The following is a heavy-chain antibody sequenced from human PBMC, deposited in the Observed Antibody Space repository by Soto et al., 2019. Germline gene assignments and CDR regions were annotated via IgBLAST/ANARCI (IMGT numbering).Heavy chain of an antibody. D-gene: IGHD5-12*01. Sequence: QVQLVQSGAEVKKPGASVKVSCKASGYTFTSYAMHWVRQAPGQRLEWMGWLNAGNGNTKYSQKFQGRVTITRDTSASTAYMELSSLRSEDTAVYYCARGGPLGGGYNLGDYWGQGTLVTVSS. CDR3: ARGGPLGGGYNLGDY. J-gene: IGHJ4*02. CDR1: GYTFTSYA. CDR2: LNAGNGNT. V-gene: IGHV1-3*01.